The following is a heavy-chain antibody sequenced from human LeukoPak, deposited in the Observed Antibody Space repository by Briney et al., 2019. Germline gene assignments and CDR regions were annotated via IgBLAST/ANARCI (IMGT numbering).Heavy chain of an antibody. CDR3: ARGNHDFNWFDP. V-gene: IGHV3-64D*06. D-gene: IGHD2-21*02. Sequence: GGSLRLSCSASGFTFTGYAMHWVHQAPGKGLEHVSGINGDGGRAYYVDSVRDKFTISRDNSKNTLYLEMSSLRTEDTAVYYCARGNHDFNWFDPWGQGTLVTVSS. J-gene: IGHJ5*02. CDR1: GFTFTGYA. CDR2: INGDGGRA.